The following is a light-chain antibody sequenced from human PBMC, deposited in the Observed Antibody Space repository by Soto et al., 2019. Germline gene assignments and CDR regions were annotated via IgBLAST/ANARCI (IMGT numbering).Light chain of an antibody. V-gene: IGLV2-14*01. CDR1: SSDGGGYNY. CDR2: DVS. Sequence: QSVLTQPASVSGSPGQSITISCTGTSSDGGGYNYVSWYQQHPGKAPKLMIYDVSNRPSGVSNRFSGSKSGNTASLTISGLQAEDEADYYCSSYTSSSTPWVFGGGTKLTVL. J-gene: IGLJ3*02. CDR3: SSYTSSSTPWV.